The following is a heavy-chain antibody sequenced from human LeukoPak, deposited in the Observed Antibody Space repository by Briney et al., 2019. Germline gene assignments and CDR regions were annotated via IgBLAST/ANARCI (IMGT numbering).Heavy chain of an antibody. CDR2: ISDDGSDK. Sequence: GGSLRLSCAASGFTFSHYAIHWVRQAPGKGLECLAVISDDGSDKYYADSVKGRFTISRDNSKNTVYLQMNSLKVEDTAVYYCAKTPGISDYWGQGTLVTVSS. CDR3: AKTPGISDY. CDR1: GFTFSHYA. J-gene: IGHJ4*02. V-gene: IGHV3-30*01. D-gene: IGHD1-14*01.